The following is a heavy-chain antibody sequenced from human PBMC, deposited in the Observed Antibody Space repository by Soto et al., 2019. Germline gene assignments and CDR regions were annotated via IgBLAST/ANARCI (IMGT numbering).Heavy chain of an antibody. CDR2: IYSGGIT. J-gene: IGHJ6*02. Sequence: GVLRLSCAASGFTVSSNYMSWVRQAPGKVLEWVSVIYSGGITYYADSVKGRFTISRDNSKNTLYLQMNSPRAEDTAVYYCATSDIVVVRSPLYCGMDVWGQGPTITVYS. CDR1: GFTVSSNY. D-gene: IGHD2-15*01. V-gene: IGHV3-53*01. CDR3: ATSDIVVVRSPLYCGMDV.